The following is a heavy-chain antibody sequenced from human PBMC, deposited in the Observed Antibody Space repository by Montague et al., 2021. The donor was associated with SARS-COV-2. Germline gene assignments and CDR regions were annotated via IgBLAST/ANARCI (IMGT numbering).Heavy chain of an antibody. V-gene: IGHV4-39*01. D-gene: IGHD2-2*01. Sequence: SETLSLTCTVSGGSISSSSYYWGWIRQPPGKGLEWIGSIYCSGSTYYNPSLKSRVTISVDTSKNQFSLKLSSVTAADTAVCYCARQGDQLLLEYWFDPWGQGTLVTVSS. CDR3: ARQGDQLLLEYWFDP. J-gene: IGHJ5*02. CDR2: IYCSGST. CDR1: GGSISSSSYY.